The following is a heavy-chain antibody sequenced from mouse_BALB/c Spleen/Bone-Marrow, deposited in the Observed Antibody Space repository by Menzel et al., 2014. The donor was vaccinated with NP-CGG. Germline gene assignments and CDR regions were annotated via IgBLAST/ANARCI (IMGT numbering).Heavy chain of an antibody. CDR2: IYPGDGDT. CDR3: ARTWEFAY. D-gene: IGHD4-1*01. J-gene: IGHJ3*01. Sequence: QVQLKESGAELARPGASVKLSCKASGYTFTSYWMQWVKQRPGQGLEWIGAIYPGDGDTRYTQKFKGKATLTADKSSSTAYMQLSSLASEDSAVYYCARTWEFAYWGQGTLVTVSA. V-gene: IGHV1-87*01. CDR1: GYTFTSYW.